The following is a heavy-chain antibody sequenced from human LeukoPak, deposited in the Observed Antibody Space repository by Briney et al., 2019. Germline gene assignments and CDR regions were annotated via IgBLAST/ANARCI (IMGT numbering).Heavy chain of an antibody. CDR3: AKRYSSSSPYFDY. D-gene: IGHD6-6*01. CDR1: GFTVSSNY. CDR2: IGGSGGTT. V-gene: IGHV3-23*01. Sequence: PGGSLRLSCAASGFTVSSNYMSWVRQAPGKGLEWVSVIGGSGGTTNYADSVKGRFTISRDNSKNTLYLQMNSLRADDTAVYYCAKRYSSSSPYFDYWGQGTLVTVSS. J-gene: IGHJ4*02.